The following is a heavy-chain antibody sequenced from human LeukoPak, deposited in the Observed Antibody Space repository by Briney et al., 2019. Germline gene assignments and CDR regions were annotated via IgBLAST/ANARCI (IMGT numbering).Heavy chain of an antibody. V-gene: IGHV3-73*01. Sequence: GGSLRLSCAASGFTFSGSAMHWVRQASGKGLEWVGRIRSKANSYATAYAASVKGRFTISRDDSKNTAYLKMNNLKTEDTAVYYCTSGDFWSGYRQHYYYYYMDVWGKGTTVTVSS. D-gene: IGHD3-3*01. CDR2: IRSKANSYAT. CDR3: TSGDFWSGYRQHYYYYYMDV. CDR1: GFTFSGSA. J-gene: IGHJ6*03.